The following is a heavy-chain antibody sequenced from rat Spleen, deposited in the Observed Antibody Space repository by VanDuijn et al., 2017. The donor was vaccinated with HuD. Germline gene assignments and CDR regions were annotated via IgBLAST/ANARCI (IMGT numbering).Heavy chain of an antibody. J-gene: IGHJ2*01. V-gene: IGHV5-20*01. Sequence: EVQLVESGGGLVQPGRSLKLSCAASGFIFSDFYMAWVRQAPKKGLEWVASIKYEDFTPYYGESVMGRFTISRDNAKSTLYLKLDSLRSEDTATYYCTTDTFYDGSYYPGGFDYWGQGVMVTVSS. D-gene: IGHD1-12*02. CDR3: TTDTFYDGSYYPGGFDY. CDR2: IKYEDFTP. CDR1: GFIFSDFY.